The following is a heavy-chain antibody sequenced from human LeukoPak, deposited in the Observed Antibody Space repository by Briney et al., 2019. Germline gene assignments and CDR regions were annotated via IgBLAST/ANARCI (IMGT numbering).Heavy chain of an antibody. V-gene: IGHV1-69*06. Sequence: SVKVSCKASRGTFSSYAISWVRQAPGQGLEWMGGIIPIFGTANYAQKFQGRVTMTEDTSTDTAYMELSSLRSEDTAVYYCANLWELPYYWGQGTLVTVSS. J-gene: IGHJ4*02. D-gene: IGHD1-26*01. CDR2: IIPIFGTA. CDR3: ANLWELPYY. CDR1: RGTFSSYA.